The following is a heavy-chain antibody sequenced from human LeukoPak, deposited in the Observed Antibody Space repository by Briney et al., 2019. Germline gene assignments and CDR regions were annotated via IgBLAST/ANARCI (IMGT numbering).Heavy chain of an antibody. CDR1: GGSISSSSYY. V-gene: IGHV4-39*01. CDR2: IYYSGST. D-gene: IGHD1-26*01. J-gene: IGHJ4*02. CDR3: ARHSGTYPFDY. Sequence: SETLSLTCTVSGGSISSSSYYWGWIRQPPGKGLEWIGSIYYSGSTYYNPSLKSRVTISVDTSKNQFSLKLSSVTAADTAVYYCARHSGTYPFDYWGQGTLVTVSS.